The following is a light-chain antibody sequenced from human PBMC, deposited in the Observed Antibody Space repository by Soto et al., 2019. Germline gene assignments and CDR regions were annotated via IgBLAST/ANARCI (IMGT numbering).Light chain of an antibody. J-gene: IGLJ3*02. CDR1: SSDVGGYNY. CDR3: CSYAGSRTFV. CDR2: EVS. V-gene: IGLV2-14*01. Sequence: QSALTQPASVSGSPGQSITISCTGTSSDVGGYNYVSWYQQHPGKLPKLIISEVSNRPSGISDRFSGSKSGNTASLTISGLQAEDEAHYHCCSYAGSRTFVFGGGTKLTVL.